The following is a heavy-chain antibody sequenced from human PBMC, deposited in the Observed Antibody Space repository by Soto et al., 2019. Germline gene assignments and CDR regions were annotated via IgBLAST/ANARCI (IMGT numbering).Heavy chain of an antibody. CDR1: GGTFSSYA. CDR2: IIPIFGTA. D-gene: IGHD3-10*01. V-gene: IGHV1-69*13. Sequence: ASVKVSCKASGGTFSSYAISWVRQAPGQGLEWMGGIIPIFGTANYAQKFQGRVTITADESTSTAYMELSSLRSEDPAVYYCASWVSMAGSFDPGGQGTLVTVSS. CDR3: ASWVSMAGSFDP. J-gene: IGHJ5*02.